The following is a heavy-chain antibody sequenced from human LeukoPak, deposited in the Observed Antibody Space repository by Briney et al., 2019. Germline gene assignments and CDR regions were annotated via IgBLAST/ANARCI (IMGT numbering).Heavy chain of an antibody. D-gene: IGHD3-22*01. Sequence: PSETLSLTCTVSGGSISSTIHTWNWIRQPAGKGLEWIGRIYNSDNTNYSPSLQSRITISVDTSKTQFSLKMSSVPAADTAVYYCAKGLYESSGRYYYHIDVWGKGTAVTIS. V-gene: IGHV4-61*02. CDR1: GGSISSTIHT. CDR3: AKGLYESSGRYYYHIDV. J-gene: IGHJ6*03. CDR2: IYNSDNT.